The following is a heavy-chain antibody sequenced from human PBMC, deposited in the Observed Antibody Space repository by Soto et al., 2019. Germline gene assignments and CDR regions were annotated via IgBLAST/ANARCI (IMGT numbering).Heavy chain of an antibody. CDR3: GRGRSGQIVVFY. Sequence: ASVNVSCKSSGYTFTGHYIHRVRQAPEQGPEWMGEIGPETGATRYAQKFQGRVTMTRDMSITTVYMELNNLSPDDTAVYYCGRGRSGQIVVFYWGQGTPVTVSS. CDR1: GYTFTGHY. V-gene: IGHV1-2*02. D-gene: IGHD1-26*01. CDR2: IGPETGAT. J-gene: IGHJ4*02.